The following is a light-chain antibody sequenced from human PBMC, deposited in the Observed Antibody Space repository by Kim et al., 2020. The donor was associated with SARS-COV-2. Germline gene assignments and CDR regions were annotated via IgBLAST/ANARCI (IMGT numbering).Light chain of an antibody. CDR2: GDK. CDR1: SGRSGGKE. CDR3: QSYDSSNQSV. Sequence: TVTMACSRSSGRSGGKEGQWEQRRPGRAPTAVGDGDKQRPCGGPGRVSGCIDSAASSASLTISGLKTEDEADYYCQSYDSSNQSVFGGGTQLTVL. J-gene: IGLJ3*02. V-gene: IGLV6-57*03.